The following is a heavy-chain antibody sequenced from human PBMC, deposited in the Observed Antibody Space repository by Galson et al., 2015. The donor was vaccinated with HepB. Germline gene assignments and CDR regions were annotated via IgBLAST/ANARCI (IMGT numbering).Heavy chain of an antibody. CDR2: MNPNGGGT. CDR1: GYSFLGYY. D-gene: IGHD5-12*01. CDR3: TKSDSGSNYDGMDL. Sequence: SVKVSCKASGYSFLGYYIHWVRQAPGQGLEWMGWMNPNGGGTKYAQKFQERVTMTRDKSTGTAYMELRGLRSDDTAVFFCTKSDSGSNYDGMDLWGQGTTVIVSS. J-gene: IGHJ6*02. V-gene: IGHV1-2*02.